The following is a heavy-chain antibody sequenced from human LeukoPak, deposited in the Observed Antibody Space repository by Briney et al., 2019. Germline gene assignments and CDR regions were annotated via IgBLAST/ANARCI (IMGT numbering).Heavy chain of an antibody. CDR2: IRYDGSNK. J-gene: IGHJ6*03. CDR3: AKDIRVVTAKDFENYYYYYRDV. V-gene: IGHV3-30*02. D-gene: IGHD5-18*01. Sequence: PGGSLRLSCAASGFTFSSYGMHWVRQAPGKGLEWVAFIRYDGSNKYYADSVKGRFTISRDNSKNTLYLQTNSLRAEDTAVYYCAKDIRVVTAKDFENYYYYYRDVWGKGTTVTVSS. CDR1: GFTFSSYG.